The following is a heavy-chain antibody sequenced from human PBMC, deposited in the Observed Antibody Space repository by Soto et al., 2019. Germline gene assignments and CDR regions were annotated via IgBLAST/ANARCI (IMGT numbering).Heavy chain of an antibody. J-gene: IGHJ5*02. D-gene: IGHD1-26*01. V-gene: IGHV4-59*01. CDR3: ARYLYSGSYTNWFDP. CDR1: GGSISSYY. Sequence: PSETLSLTCTVSGGSISSYYWSWIRQPPGKGLEYIGYIYYSGSTNYNPSLKSRVTISVDTSKNQFSLKLSSVTAADTAVYYCARYLYSGSYTNWFDPWGQGTLVTVSS. CDR2: IYYSGST.